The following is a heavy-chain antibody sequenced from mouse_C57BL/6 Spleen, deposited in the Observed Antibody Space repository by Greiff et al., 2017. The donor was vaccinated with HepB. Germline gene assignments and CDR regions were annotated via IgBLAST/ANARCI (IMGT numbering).Heavy chain of an antibody. J-gene: IGHJ2*01. Sequence: EVKLMESGGGLVKPGGSLKLSCAASGFTFSSYAMSWVRQTPEKRLEWVATISDGGSYTYYTDNVKGRFPISRHNAKPNLYLQMSHLKSEDTAMYYCGRVDYGSALDYWVQGTTLTVSS. CDR3: GRVDYGSALDY. D-gene: IGHD1-1*01. V-gene: IGHV5-4*03. CDR1: GFTFSSYA. CDR2: ISDGGSYT.